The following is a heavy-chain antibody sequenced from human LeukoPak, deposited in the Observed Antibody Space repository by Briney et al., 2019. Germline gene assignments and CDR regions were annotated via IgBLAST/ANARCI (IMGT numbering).Heavy chain of an antibody. Sequence: PGGSLRLSCAASGFTFSSYSTNWVRQAPGKGLEWVSAIVGSGGSTYYADSVKGRFSISRDNSKNTLFLQMNSLRVEDTALYYCSKWGDYDVLTGYYDSDFWGQGTLVTVSS. J-gene: IGHJ4*02. D-gene: IGHD3-9*01. CDR1: GFTFSSYS. CDR2: IVGSGGST. V-gene: IGHV3-23*01. CDR3: SKWGDYDVLTGYYDSDF.